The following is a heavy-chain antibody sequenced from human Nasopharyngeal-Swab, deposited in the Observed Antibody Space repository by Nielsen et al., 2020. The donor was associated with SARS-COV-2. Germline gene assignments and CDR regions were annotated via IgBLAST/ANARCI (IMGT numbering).Heavy chain of an antibody. V-gene: IGHV3-53*04. CDR2: IYSGGST. J-gene: IGHJ5*02. D-gene: IGHD6-6*01. CDR3: ARALDPRRYNWFDP. Sequence: VRQAPGKGLEWVSIIYSGGSTYYSDSVKGRSTISRHNSKNTLYLQMNSLRVEDTAVYYCARALDPRRYNWFDPWGQGTLVTVSS.